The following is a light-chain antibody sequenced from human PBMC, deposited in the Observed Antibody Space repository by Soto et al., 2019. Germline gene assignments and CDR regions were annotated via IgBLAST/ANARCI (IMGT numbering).Light chain of an antibody. Sequence: EIVLTQSPGTLSLSPGERATLSCRASQSVSSSYLAWYQQKPGQPPRLLIYGASSRATGIPDRFSGSGSGTDFTLTISRLEPEDFAVYYCQQYGSSPPFGPGTKVDIK. CDR2: GAS. CDR3: QQYGSSPP. V-gene: IGKV3-20*01. CDR1: QSVSSSY. J-gene: IGKJ3*01.